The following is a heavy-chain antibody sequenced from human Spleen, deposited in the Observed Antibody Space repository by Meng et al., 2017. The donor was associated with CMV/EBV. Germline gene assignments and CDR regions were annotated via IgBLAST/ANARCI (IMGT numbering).Heavy chain of an antibody. CDR2: IYYSGST. V-gene: IGHV4-59*01. CDR3: ARESVYSSSWYGFRY. J-gene: IGHJ4*02. CDR1: GGSISSYY. D-gene: IGHD6-13*01. Sequence: SETLSLTCIVSGGSISSYYWSWIRQPPGKGLEWIGYIYYSGSTNYNPSLKSRVTISVDTSKNQFSLKLSSVTAADTAVYYCARESVYSSSWYGFRYWGQGTLVTVSS.